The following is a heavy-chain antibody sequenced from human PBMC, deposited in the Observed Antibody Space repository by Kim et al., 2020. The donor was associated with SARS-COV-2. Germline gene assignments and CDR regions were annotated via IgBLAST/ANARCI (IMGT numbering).Heavy chain of an antibody. CDR3: GRGDLGNLYF. D-gene: IGHD3-16*01. CDR2: IYPDDSDT. V-gene: IGHV5-51*01. J-gene: IGHJ4*02. Sequence: GESLKISCKTSGYNFAKSWIGWVRQMPGRGLECMGIIYPDDSDTKYSPSFQGQVTISVDKFITTAYLQWTSLKASDTAMYYCGRGDLGNLYFWCQGTQV. CDR1: GYNFAKSW.